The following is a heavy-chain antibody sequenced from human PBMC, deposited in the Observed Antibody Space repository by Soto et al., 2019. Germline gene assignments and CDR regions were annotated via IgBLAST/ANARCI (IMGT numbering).Heavy chain of an antibody. Sequence: QLQLQESGPGLVKPSETLSLTCTVSGDSGGFISSSSYHWGWIRQPPGKGLEWIGNIYYSGSTYYNPSLXXXXXXXXXXXXXXXXXXXXXXXXADTAVYYCARHPPYGPLDYWGQGTLVTVSS. V-gene: IGHV4-39*01. J-gene: IGHJ4*02. D-gene: IGHD3-22*01. CDR3: ARHPPYGPLDY. CDR2: IYYSGST. CDR1: GDSGGFISSSSYH.